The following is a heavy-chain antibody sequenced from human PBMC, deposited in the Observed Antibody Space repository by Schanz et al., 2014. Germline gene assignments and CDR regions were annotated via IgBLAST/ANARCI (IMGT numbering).Heavy chain of an antibody. CDR3: AKDPSHGDYDYYFDY. D-gene: IGHD3-22*01. Sequence: EVQLVESGGGLVQPGGSLRLSCGGSGFTFSKYWMSWVRQAPGKGLEWVSAISGSGGSTYYADSVQGRFTISRDNSKNTLYLQMNSLRSEDTAVYYCAKDPSHGDYDYYFDYWGQGTLVTVSS. CDR2: ISGSGGST. V-gene: IGHV3-23*04. CDR1: GFTFSKYW. J-gene: IGHJ4*02.